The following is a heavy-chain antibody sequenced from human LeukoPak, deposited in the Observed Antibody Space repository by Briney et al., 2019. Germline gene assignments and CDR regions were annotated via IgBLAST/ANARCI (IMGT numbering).Heavy chain of an antibody. V-gene: IGHV3-21*01. J-gene: IGHJ4*02. D-gene: IGHD6-13*01. CDR2: ISSSSTYI. CDR3: ARAPSSSNLLVFDF. Sequence: AGGSLRLSCAASGFTFSNYIINWVRQAPGKGLEWVSSISSSSTYIYYADSVKGRFTISRDNAKNSLYLQMNSLRAEDTALYYCARAPSSSNLLVFDFWGQGTLVTVSS. CDR1: GFTFSNYI.